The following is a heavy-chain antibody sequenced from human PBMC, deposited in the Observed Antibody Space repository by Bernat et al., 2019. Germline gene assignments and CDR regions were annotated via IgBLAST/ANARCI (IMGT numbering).Heavy chain of an antibody. Sequence: EVQLVESGGGLVQPGGSLRLSCAASGFTFSSYWMSWVRQAPGKGLEWVATIKQDGSEKYYEDSVKGRFTISGDNAKNSLYLQMNRLRAEDTAVYYCARGGSSGATQAFYFQHWGEGTLVTVSS. CDR2: IKQDGSEK. J-gene: IGHJ1*01. CDR3: ARGGSSGATQAFYFQH. D-gene: IGHD6-25*01. CDR1: GFTFSSYW. V-gene: IGHV3-7*03.